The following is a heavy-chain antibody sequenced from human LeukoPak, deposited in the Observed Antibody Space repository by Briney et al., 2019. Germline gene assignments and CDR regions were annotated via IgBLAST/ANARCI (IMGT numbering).Heavy chain of an antibody. D-gene: IGHD5-12*01. V-gene: IGHV4-61*02. Sequence: SQTLSLTCTVSGGSISSGSYYWSWIRQPAGKGLGWIVRIYTSGRTNYNPSLKSRVTISVDTSKNQFSLKLSSVTDADTAVYYCARLGGNSEGWLLYDAFDIWGQGTMVTVSS. CDR1: GGSISSGSYY. CDR2: IYTSGRT. CDR3: ARLGGNSEGWLLYDAFDI. J-gene: IGHJ3*02.